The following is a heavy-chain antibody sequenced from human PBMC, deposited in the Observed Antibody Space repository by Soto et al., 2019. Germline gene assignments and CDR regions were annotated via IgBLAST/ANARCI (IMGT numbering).Heavy chain of an antibody. V-gene: IGHV4-61*01. CDR1: GGSVNSDSHN. J-gene: IGHJ4*02. CDR2: LYYTGST. Sequence: WETLSLTCTVSGGSVNSDSHNWSWIRQPPGKGLEWIGYLYYTGSTNYNPSLKSRVTISLDTSRNQFSLKLSSVTAADTAVFYCAREYANSPEAFDFWGQGALVTVSS. CDR3: AREYANSPEAFDF. D-gene: IGHD2-2*01.